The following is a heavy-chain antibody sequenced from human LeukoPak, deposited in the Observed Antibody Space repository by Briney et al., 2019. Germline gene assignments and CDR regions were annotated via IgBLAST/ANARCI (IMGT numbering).Heavy chain of an antibody. J-gene: IGHJ5*02. CDR2: ISAYNNNT. V-gene: IGHV1-18*01. D-gene: IGHD3-22*01. CDR3: AREGHDTSGYYYPNWFDP. Sequence: ASVTVSCKASGYTFTSYGISWVRQAPGQGREGMGWISAYNNNTIYAQNPQGRLTMTTDTSTSTAYMEVRSLRSDDTAMYYCAREGHDTSGYYYPNWFDPWGQGTLVAVSS. CDR1: GYTFTSYG.